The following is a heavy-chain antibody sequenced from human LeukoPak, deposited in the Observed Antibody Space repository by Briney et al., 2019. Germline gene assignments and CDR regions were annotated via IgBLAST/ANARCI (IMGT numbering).Heavy chain of an antibody. J-gene: IGHJ4*02. CDR2: LRGDGDT. Sequence: PGGSLRLSCAASGFSFSNYAMSWVRQAPARGLEWVSSLRGDGDTFYADSVKGRFTLSRDNSKNTLYLQMNSLRAEDTAVYYCAKEIAVAGYALDYWGQGTLVTVSS. D-gene: IGHD6-19*01. CDR1: GFSFSNYA. CDR3: AKEIAVAGYALDY. V-gene: IGHV3-23*01.